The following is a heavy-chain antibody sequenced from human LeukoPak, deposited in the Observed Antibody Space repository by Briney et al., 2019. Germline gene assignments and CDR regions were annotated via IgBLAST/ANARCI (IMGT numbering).Heavy chain of an antibody. D-gene: IGHD6-13*01. CDR2: INDRGDRT. CDR1: GFTFITYA. CDR3: ASGYSSSWSTNFDYWGQGTFDF. V-gene: IGHV3-23*01. Sequence: PGGSLRLSCAASGFTFITYAMTWVRQAPGKGLEWVSTINDRGDRTFYTDSVKGRFTISRDNSRDTLYLQMNSLGAEDTAIYFCASGYSSSWSTNFDYWGQGTFDFWGQGTLVTVSS. J-gene: IGHJ4*02.